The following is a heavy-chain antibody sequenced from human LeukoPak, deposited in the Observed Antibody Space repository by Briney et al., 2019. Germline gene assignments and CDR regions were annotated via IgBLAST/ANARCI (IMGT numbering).Heavy chain of an antibody. Sequence: PSETLSLTCTVSGYSISSGYYWGWIRQPPGKGLEWIGSIYHSGSTYYNPSLKSRVTISVDTSKNQFSLKLSSVTAADTAVYYCARDLGYNWNYGWFDPWGQGTLVTVSS. CDR2: IYHSGST. J-gene: IGHJ5*02. CDR1: GYSISSGYY. D-gene: IGHD1-7*01. V-gene: IGHV4-38-2*02. CDR3: ARDLGYNWNYGWFDP.